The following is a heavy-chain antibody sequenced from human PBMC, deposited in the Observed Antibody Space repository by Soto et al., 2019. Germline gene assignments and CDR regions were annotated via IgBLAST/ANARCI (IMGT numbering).Heavy chain of an antibody. D-gene: IGHD6-13*01. CDR2: ISNDGSNK. CDR1: GFTFSSYG. CDR3: AKLRSSSWTQYAFDV. J-gene: IGHJ3*01. Sequence: QVHLVESGGGVVQPGRSLRLSCAASGFTFSSYGMHWVRQAPGKGLEWVAVISNDGSNKYYVESVKGRFTISRDNSKSTLDLQMNDLRGEDTAVYYCAKLRSSSWTQYAFDVWGHGTVVTVSS. V-gene: IGHV3-30*18.